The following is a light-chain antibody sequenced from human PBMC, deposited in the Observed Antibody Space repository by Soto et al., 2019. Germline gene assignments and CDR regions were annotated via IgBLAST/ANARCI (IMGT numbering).Light chain of an antibody. Sequence: QSALTQPASVSGSPGQSITISCTGTSSDVGGGNYVSWYQQHPGKGPKLIIFDVSFRPSGVSSRFSGSKSGSTASLTISGLQTEDEATYYCSSYRSNSVVFGGGTKVTVL. CDR3: SSYRSNSVV. V-gene: IGLV2-14*03. CDR1: SSDVGGGNY. CDR2: DVS. J-gene: IGLJ2*01.